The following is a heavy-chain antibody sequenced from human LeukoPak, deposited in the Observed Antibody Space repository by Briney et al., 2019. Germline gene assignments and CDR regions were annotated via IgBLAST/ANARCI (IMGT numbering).Heavy chain of an antibody. J-gene: IGHJ4*02. V-gene: IGHV3-30-3*01. CDR2: ISYDGSNK. CDR3: ARDQNTVAYNYFDY. Sequence: GGSQRLSCAASGFTFSSYAMHWVRQAPGKGLEWVAVISYDGSNKYYADSVKGRFTISRDNSKNTLYLQMNSLRAEDTAVYYCARDQNTVAYNYFDYWGQGTLVTVSS. D-gene: IGHD2/OR15-2a*01. CDR1: GFTFSSYA.